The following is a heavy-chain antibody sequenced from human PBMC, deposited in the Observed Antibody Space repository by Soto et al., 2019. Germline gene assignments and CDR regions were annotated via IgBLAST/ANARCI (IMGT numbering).Heavy chain of an antibody. CDR2: ISTYNGNT. V-gene: IGHV1-18*01. Sequence: QVQLVQSGTEVKEPGASVKVSCKASGYTFTSYGISWVRQAPGQGLEWMGWISTYNGNTNYAQKLQGRVTMTTDTSTSPAYMELRSLRTDATAVYYCARQLLSYNWFDPWGQGTLVTVSS. CDR3: ARQLLSYNWFDP. D-gene: IGHD3-10*01. CDR1: GYTFTSYG. J-gene: IGHJ5*02.